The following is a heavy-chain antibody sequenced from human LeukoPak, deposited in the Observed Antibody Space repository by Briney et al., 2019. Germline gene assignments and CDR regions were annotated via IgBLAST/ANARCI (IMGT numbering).Heavy chain of an antibody. D-gene: IGHD2-15*01. V-gene: IGHV4-34*01. CDR2: INHSEGT. Sequence: PSETLSLTCAVYGGSFSSYYWSWIRQPPGKGLEWIGEINHSEGTNYNPSLKSRVTMSLDTSKNQFSLKLSSVTAADTAVYYCARYSRCVGAASDYWGQGTLVTVSS. J-gene: IGHJ4*02. CDR3: ARYSRCVGAASDY. CDR1: GGSFSSYY.